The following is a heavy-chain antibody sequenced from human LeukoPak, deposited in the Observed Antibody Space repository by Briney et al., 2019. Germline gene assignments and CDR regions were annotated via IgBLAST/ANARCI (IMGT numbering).Heavy chain of an antibody. D-gene: IGHD4-11*01. Sequence: SETLSLTCTVSGGSISSYYWSWIRQPPGKGLEWIGYIYPSGSTNYNPSLKGRVTISVDTSKNQFSLKLSSVTAADTAVYFCARLSTSATTTAWFDPWGQGTLVTVSS. CDR2: IYPSGST. J-gene: IGHJ5*02. CDR3: ARLSTSATTTAWFDP. CDR1: GGSISSYY. V-gene: IGHV4-4*09.